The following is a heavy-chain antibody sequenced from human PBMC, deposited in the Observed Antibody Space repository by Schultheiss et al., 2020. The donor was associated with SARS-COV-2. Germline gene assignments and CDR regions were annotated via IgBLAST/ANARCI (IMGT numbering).Heavy chain of an antibody. CDR3: ARGEVAATSDNWFDP. D-gene: IGHD2-15*01. Sequence: SETLSLTCTVSGGSISSYYWSWIRQPPGKGLEWIGRIYTSGSTNYNPSLKSRVTMSVDTSKNQFSLKLSSVTAADTAVYYCARGEVAATSDNWFDPWGQGTLVTVSS. CDR2: IYTSGST. J-gene: IGHJ5*02. V-gene: IGHV4-4*07. CDR1: GGSISSYY.